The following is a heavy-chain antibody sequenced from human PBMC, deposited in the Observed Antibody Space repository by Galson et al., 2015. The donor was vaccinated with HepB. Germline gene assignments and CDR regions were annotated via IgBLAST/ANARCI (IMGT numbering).Heavy chain of an antibody. CDR1: GGTFSSYT. CDR3: ARDPGYCSGGSCYSVSY. J-gene: IGHJ4*02. D-gene: IGHD2-15*01. CDR2: IIPILGIA. V-gene: IGHV1-69*04. Sequence: SVKVSCKASGGTFSSYTISWVRQAPGQGLEWMGRIIPILGIANYAQKFQGRVTITADKSTSTAYMELSSLRSEDTAVYYCARDPGYCSGGSCYSVSYWGQGTLVTVSS.